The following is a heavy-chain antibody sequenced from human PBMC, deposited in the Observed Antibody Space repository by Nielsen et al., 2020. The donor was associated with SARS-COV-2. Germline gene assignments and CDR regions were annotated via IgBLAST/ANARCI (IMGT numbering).Heavy chain of an antibody. CDR2: ISGSGGST. V-gene: IGHV3-23*01. J-gene: IGHJ6*02. Sequence: GESLKISCAASGFTFSSYAMSWVRQAPGKGLEWVSAISGSGGSTYYADSVKGRFTISRDNSKNTLYLQMNSLRAEDTAVYYCAKVPGVAAAGTQARINYYYYYGMDVWGQGTTVTVSS. CDR1: GFTFSSYA. CDR3: AKVPGVAAAGTQARINYYYYYGMDV. D-gene: IGHD6-13*01.